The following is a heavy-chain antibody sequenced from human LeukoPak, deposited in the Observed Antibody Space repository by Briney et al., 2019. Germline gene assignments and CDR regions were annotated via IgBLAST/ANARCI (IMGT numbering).Heavy chain of an antibody. Sequence: ASVKVSCKASGYTFTGYCMHWVRQAPGQGLEWMGWINPNGGGTNYAQKFQGRVTMTRDTSISTAYMELSRLRSDDTAVYYCARPDYYDSSGYPDYWGQGTLVTVSS. V-gene: IGHV1-2*02. CDR2: INPNGGGT. CDR1: GYTFTGYC. J-gene: IGHJ4*02. D-gene: IGHD3-22*01. CDR3: ARPDYYDSSGYPDY.